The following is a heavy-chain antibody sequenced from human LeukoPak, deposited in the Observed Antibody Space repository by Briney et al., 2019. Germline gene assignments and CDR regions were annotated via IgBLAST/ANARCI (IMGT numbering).Heavy chain of an antibody. Sequence: SETLSLTCTVSGDSITNGNYYWTWIRQSAGKGLEWIGRIDISGSTIYNPSLKSRVTISVDTSKNQFSLKLSSVTAADTAVYYCASRKLGNDYWGQGTLVTVSS. J-gene: IGHJ4*02. V-gene: IGHV4-61*10. D-gene: IGHD7-27*01. CDR1: GDSITNGNYY. CDR2: IDISGST. CDR3: ASRKLGNDY.